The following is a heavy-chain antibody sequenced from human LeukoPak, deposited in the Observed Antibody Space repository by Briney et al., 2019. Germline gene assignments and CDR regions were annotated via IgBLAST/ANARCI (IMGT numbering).Heavy chain of an antibody. CDR2: INPNSGGT. J-gene: IGHJ6*03. CDR3: ARDKVAAAGLQADDYYYYYIDV. Sequence: ASVKVSCKASGYTFTGYYMHWVRQAPGQGLEWMGWINPNSGGTNYALKFQGRVTMTRDTSIRTAYMELSRLRSDDTAVYYCARDKVAAAGLQADDYYYYYIDVWGKGTTVTVSS. D-gene: IGHD6-13*01. V-gene: IGHV1-2*02. CDR1: GYTFTGYY.